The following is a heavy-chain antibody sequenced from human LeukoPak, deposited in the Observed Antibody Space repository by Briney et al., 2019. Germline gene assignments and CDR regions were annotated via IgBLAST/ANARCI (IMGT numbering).Heavy chain of an antibody. CDR3: ARRKQWLDPYFDY. V-gene: IGHV1-69*04. CDR2: IIPISGIA. J-gene: IGHJ4*02. CDR1: GGTFSSYA. D-gene: IGHD6-19*01. Sequence: SVKVSCKASGGTFSSYAISWVRQAPGQGLEWMGRIIPISGIANYAQKFQGRVTITADKSTSTAYMELSSLRSEDTAVYYCARRKQWLDPYFDYWGQGTLVTVSS.